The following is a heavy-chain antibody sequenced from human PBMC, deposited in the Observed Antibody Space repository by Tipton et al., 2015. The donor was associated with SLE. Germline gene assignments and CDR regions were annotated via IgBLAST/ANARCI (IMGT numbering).Heavy chain of an antibody. V-gene: IGHV4-61*09. D-gene: IGHD3-16*01. CDR1: GGSTSSGNYY. CDR2: VYIRGST. J-gene: IGHJ5*02. Sequence: TLSLTCSVSGGSTSSGNYYWTFIRQSATRGLEWIGHVYIRGSTNYGPDYNPSLKRRVTISVDMSKDQFSLRLTSANVADTAVYYCARGVVKYYGNVGPDWFDPWGQGAQVIVSS. CDR3: ARGVVKYYGNVGPDWFDP.